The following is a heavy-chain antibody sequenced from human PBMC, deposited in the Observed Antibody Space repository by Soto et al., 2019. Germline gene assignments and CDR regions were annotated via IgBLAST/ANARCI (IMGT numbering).Heavy chain of an antibody. CDR3: STRAYDTNGYYRFDP. CDR2: INHSGRV. J-gene: IGHJ5*01. V-gene: IGHV4-34*01. Sequence: SGTLSLTCAVYGGSFSGHSWTWIRQSPGKGLEWIGDINHSGRVNYSPSLKSRVTISLDTSKNQFSLTLSAVTAADTAMYYCSTRAYDTNGYYRFDPWGQGTLVTVPQ. D-gene: IGHD3-22*01. CDR1: GGSFSGHS.